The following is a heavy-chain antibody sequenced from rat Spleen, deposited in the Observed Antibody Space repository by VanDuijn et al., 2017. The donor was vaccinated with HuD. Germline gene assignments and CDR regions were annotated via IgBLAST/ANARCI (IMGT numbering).Heavy chain of an antibody. D-gene: IGHD1-9*01. V-gene: IGHV5-29*01. CDR2: ISYDGGRI. Sequence: EVQLVESDGGLVQPGRSLKLSCAASGFTFSDYYMAWVRQAPTKGLEWVATISYDGGRIFYRDSVKGRFTISRDDAKSTLSLQMDSLRSEDTATYYCARRHYGYTDYFDYWGQGVMVTVSS. J-gene: IGHJ2*01. CDR1: GFTFSDYY. CDR3: ARRHYGYTDYFDY.